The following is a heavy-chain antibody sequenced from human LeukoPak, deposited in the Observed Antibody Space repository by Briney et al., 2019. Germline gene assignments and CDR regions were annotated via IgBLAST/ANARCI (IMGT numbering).Heavy chain of an antibody. Sequence: SETLSLTCAVYGGSFSGYYWSWIRQPPGKGLEWIGEINRSGSTYYNPSLKSRVTISVDTSKTQFSLRLRSVTAADTAVYYCVRRDTGWFDTWGQGTLVTVSS. CDR3: VRRDTGWFDT. D-gene: IGHD2-21*01. J-gene: IGHJ5*02. CDR1: GGSFSGYY. V-gene: IGHV4-34*01. CDR2: INRSGST.